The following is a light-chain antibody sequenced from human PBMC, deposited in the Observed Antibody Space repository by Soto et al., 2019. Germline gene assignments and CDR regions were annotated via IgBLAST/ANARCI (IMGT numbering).Light chain of an antibody. Sequence: EIVLTQSPGTLSLSPGERATLSCRASQSVSSGYLAWYQQKPGQAPRLLIYGASSRATGIPDRFSGSGSGTDFTLTISRLEPEDFAVYYCQQYGNSPITFGQGTRLEIK. CDR2: GAS. V-gene: IGKV3-20*01. J-gene: IGKJ5*01. CDR3: QQYGNSPIT. CDR1: QSVSSGY.